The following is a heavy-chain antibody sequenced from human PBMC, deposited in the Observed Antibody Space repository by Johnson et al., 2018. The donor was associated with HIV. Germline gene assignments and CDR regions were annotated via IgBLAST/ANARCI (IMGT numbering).Heavy chain of an antibody. J-gene: IGHJ3*02. D-gene: IGHD4-17*01. V-gene: IGHV3-74*01. CDR2: ISGDGSSA. CDR1: GFIFRNYW. CDR3: AREGTVSYGGAFDI. Sequence: VQLVESGGGLVQPGGSLRLSCAASGFIFRNYWMHWVRQVPGKGLMWVSRISGDGSSASYADSVKGRFTISRDNAKNTLYLQLNSLRVEDTAIYYCAREGTVSYGGAFDIWGQGTMVTVSS.